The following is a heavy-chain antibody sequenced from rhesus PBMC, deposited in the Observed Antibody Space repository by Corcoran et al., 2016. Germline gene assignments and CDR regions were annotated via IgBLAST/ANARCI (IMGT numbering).Heavy chain of an antibody. D-gene: IGHD2-15*01. CDR3: TRDGSNGFDF. V-gene: IGHV1-180*01. J-gene: IGHJ4*01. CDR1: GYTFTNYY. CDR2: ISPYHGNK. Sequence: QVQLVQSGAETKQPGASVKLSCKASGYTFTNYYMHWVRQAPGQGLEWIGLISPYHGNKGYSQSFQGRVTITTDTSTATGYVELSSLRSEDTAVYYCTRDGSNGFDFWGQGVLVTVSS.